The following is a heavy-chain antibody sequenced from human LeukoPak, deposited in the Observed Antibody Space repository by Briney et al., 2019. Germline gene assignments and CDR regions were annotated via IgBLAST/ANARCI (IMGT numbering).Heavy chain of an antibody. CDR3: ARGVAYSSGYYFNY. D-gene: IGHD3-22*01. CDR1: GYTFTSYD. J-gene: IGHJ4*02. V-gene: IGHV1-8*03. CDR2: MNPNSGNT. Sequence: ASVKVSCKASGYTFTSYDINWVRQATGQGLEWMGWMNPNSGNTGYAQKFQGRVTITRNTSISTAYMGLSSLRSEDTAVYYCARGVAYSSGYYFNYWGQGTLVTVSS.